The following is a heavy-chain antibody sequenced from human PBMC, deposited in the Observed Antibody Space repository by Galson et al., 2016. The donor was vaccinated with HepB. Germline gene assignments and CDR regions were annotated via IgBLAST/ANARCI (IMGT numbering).Heavy chain of an antibody. CDR2: ISTYTGNT. D-gene: IGHD6-13*01. Sequence: SVKVSCKASGYNFASYGINWVRQAPGQGLEWMGWISTYTGNTNYAERLQDRVTMITDTSTSTAYMELRSLRSDDTPVYYCARDVIPGIAAAGFDPWGQGTLVIVSS. CDR3: ARDVIPGIAAAGFDP. CDR1: GYNFASYG. J-gene: IGHJ5*02. V-gene: IGHV1-18*01.